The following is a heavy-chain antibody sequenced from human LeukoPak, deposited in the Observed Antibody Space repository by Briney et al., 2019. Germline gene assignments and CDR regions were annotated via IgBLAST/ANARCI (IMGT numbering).Heavy chain of an antibody. V-gene: IGHV3-48*03. J-gene: IGHJ6*02. CDR2: ISSSGSTI. CDR3: ARARITETRYYYYGMDV. Sequence: GWSLRLYCAASGTTTSSYEMNWVRQAPGEGLEFLPSISSSGSTIYYADSVKGRFTISKDNAKNSLYLQMNSLRAEDTAVYYCARARITETRYYYYGMDVWGQGTTVTVSS. CDR1: GTTTSSYE. D-gene: IGHD3-10*01.